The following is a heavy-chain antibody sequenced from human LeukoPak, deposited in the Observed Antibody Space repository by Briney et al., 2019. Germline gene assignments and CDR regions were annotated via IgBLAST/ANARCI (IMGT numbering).Heavy chain of an antibody. Sequence: GASVKVSCKASGYTFTGYYMHWVRQAPGRGLEWMGWINPNSGGTNYAQKFQGRVTMTRDTSISTAHMELSRLRSDNTAVYYCARASYYFDYWGQGTLVTVSS. J-gene: IGHJ4*02. CDR1: GYTFTGYY. V-gene: IGHV1-2*02. CDR3: ARASYYFDY. D-gene: IGHD6-6*01. CDR2: INPNSGGT.